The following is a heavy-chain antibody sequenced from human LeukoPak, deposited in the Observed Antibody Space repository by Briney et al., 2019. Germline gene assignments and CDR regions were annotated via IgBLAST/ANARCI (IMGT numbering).Heavy chain of an antibody. Sequence: SETLSRTCAVYGGSFSGYYWSWIRQPPGNGLEWIGEINHSGSTNYNPSLKSRVTISVDTSKTQSSLKLSSVTAADTAVYYCARVRSITIFGVVRYYFDYWGQGTLVTVSS. J-gene: IGHJ4*02. V-gene: IGHV4-34*01. D-gene: IGHD3-3*01. CDR2: INHSGST. CDR3: ARVRSITIFGVVRYYFDY. CDR1: GGSFSGYY.